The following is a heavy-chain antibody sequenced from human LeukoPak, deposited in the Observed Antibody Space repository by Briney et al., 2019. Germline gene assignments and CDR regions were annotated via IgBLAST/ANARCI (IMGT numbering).Heavy chain of an antibody. CDR3: ARDSTRYCSSTSCYVFDY. J-gene: IGHJ4*02. D-gene: IGHD2-2*01. CDR1: GGTFSSYA. V-gene: IGHV1-69*04. CDR2: IIPILGIA. Sequence: SVKVSCKASGGTFSSYAISWVRQAPGQGLEWMGRIIPILGIANYAQKFQGRVTITADESTSTAYMELSSLRSEDTAVYYCARDSTRYCSSTSCYVFDYWGQGTLVTVSS.